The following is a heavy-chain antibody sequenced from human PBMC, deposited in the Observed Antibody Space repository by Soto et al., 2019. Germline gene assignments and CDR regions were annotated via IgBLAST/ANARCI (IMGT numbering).Heavy chain of an antibody. J-gene: IGHJ4*02. Sequence: PSETLSLTCTVSGGSISSSSYYWGWIRQHPGKGLEWIGYIYYSGSTYYNPSLKSRVTISVDTSKNQFSLKLSSVTAADTAVYYCARSADGDPFDYWGQGTLVTVSS. D-gene: IGHD4-17*01. CDR2: IYYSGST. V-gene: IGHV4-31*03. CDR1: GGSISSSSYY. CDR3: ARSADGDPFDY.